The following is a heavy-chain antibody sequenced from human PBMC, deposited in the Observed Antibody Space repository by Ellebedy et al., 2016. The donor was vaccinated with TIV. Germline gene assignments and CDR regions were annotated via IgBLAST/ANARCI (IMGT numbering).Heavy chain of an antibody. V-gene: IGHV4-39*02. D-gene: IGHD1-1*01. CDR3: ARDHDDGMDV. J-gene: IGHJ6*02. CDR2: IYYSGST. CDR1: GGSISSGSYY. Sequence: MPSETLSLTCTVSGGSISSGSYYWGWIRQPPGKGLEWIGNIYYSGSTYHNPSLKSRVTISVDTSKNQFSLKLSSVTAADTAVYYCARDHDDGMDVWGQGTTVTVSS.